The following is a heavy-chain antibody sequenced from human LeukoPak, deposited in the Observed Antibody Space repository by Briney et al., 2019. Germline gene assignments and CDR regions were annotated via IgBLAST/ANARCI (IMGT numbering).Heavy chain of an antibody. V-gene: IGHV1-18*01. CDR1: GYTFTSYG. J-gene: IGHJ4*02. CDR3: AKDPRTSWIQPNRSSLCNY. D-gene: IGHD5-18*01. Sequence: ASVKVSCKASGYTFTSYGISWVRQAPGQGLEWMGWISAYNGNTNYAQKLQRRVTMTTDTSTSTAYMELRSLRAEDTAVYYCAKDPRTSWIQPNRSSLCNYWGQGTLVTVSS. CDR2: ISAYNGNT.